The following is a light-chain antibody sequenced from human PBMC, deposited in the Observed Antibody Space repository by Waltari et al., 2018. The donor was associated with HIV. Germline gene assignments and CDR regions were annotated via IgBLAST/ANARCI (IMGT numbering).Light chain of an antibody. J-gene: IGLJ2*01. V-gene: IGLV1-44*01. CDR1: SSNIGRRS. CDR3: AVWDVTLNGLV. CDR2: RNT. Sequence: QSLLTQSPSASGTPGQRVNISCFGTSSNIGRRSVNWYQHFPGTPPRLVIFRNTGRPSGVPDRFSGSKSGTSASLAISGLHSQDEADYYCAVWDVTLNGLVFGGGTRLTVL.